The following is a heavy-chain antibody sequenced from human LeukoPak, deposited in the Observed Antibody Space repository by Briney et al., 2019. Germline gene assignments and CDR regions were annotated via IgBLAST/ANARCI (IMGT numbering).Heavy chain of an antibody. CDR3: AKGDCSSTSCPSSY. CDR2: IKQDGSVK. V-gene: IGHV3-7*01. Sequence: GGSLRLSCAASGFTFSSYSMNWVRQAPGKGLEWVANIKQDGSVKYYVDSVKGRFTISRDNAKNSLYLQMNSLRAEDTAVYYCAKGDCSSTSCPSSYWGQGTLVTVSS. J-gene: IGHJ4*02. CDR1: GFTFSSYS. D-gene: IGHD2-2*01.